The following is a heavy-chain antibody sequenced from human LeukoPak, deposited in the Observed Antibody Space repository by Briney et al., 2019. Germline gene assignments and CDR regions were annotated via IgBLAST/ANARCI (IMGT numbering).Heavy chain of an antibody. Sequence: ASVKASCKASGYTFTSYGISWVRQAPGQGLEWMGWISAYNGNTNYAQKLQGRVTMTTDTSTSTAYMELRSLRSDDTAVYYCARGRGIRGYSYGANNWFDPWGQGTLVTVSS. CDR3: ARGRGIRGYSYGANNWFDP. J-gene: IGHJ5*02. D-gene: IGHD5-18*01. V-gene: IGHV1-18*01. CDR2: ISAYNGNT. CDR1: GYTFTSYG.